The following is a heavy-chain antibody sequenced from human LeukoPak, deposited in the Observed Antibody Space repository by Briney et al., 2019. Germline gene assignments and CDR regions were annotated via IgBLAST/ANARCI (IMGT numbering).Heavy chain of an antibody. V-gene: IGHV3-21*01. D-gene: IGHD6-19*01. Sequence: GGSLRLSCAASGFTSSSYSMSWVRQAPGKGLEWVSSISSSSSYIYYADSVKGRFTISRDNAKNSLYLQMNSLRAEDTAVYYCARDTPIAVAGTGWFDPWGQGTLVTVSS. CDR3: ARDTPIAVAGTGWFDP. J-gene: IGHJ5*02. CDR1: GFTSSSYS. CDR2: ISSSSSYI.